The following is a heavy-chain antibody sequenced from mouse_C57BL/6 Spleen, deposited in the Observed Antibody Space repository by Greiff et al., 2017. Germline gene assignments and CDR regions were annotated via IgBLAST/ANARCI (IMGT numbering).Heavy chain of an antibody. CDR3: ASWMDDYDNALDY. Sequence: QVQLQQPGTELVKPGASVKMSCKASGYTFTSYRMDWVKQRHGNGLEWIGNINPSNGGTNYNEKFKSKATLTVDKSSSTAYMQLSSLTSEDSAVYYCASWMDDYDNALDYWGQGTSVTASA. CDR2: INPSNGGT. V-gene: IGHV1-53*01. J-gene: IGHJ4*01. CDR1: GYTFTSYR. D-gene: IGHD2-4*01.